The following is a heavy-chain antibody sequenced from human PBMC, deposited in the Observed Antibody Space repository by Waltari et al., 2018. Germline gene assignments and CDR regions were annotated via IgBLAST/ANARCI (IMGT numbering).Heavy chain of an antibody. Sequence: QGLEWMGWISAYSGDTNYAPKFQGRVTMTTDISTSTAYMELKSLTSDDTAVYYCARSGFTSSTGGDFWGQGTLVTVS. J-gene: IGHJ4*02. CDR3: ARSGFTSSTGGDF. V-gene: IGHV1-18*01. CDR2: ISAYSGDT. D-gene: IGHD5-12*01.